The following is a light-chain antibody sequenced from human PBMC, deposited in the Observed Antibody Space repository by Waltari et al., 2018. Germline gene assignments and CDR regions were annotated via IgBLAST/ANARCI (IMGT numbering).Light chain of an antibody. J-gene: IGLJ3*02. V-gene: IGLV2-14*04. Sequence: VSGSPGQSITISCTGTSSYDGGYKYVSWYQQHPVKAPKVMIYDVSKRPSGVSNRFSGSKSGNTVSLTISGLQAEDEADYYCSSYTSSNTWVFGGGTKLTVL. CDR2: DVS. CDR1: SSYDGGYKY. CDR3: SSYTSSNTWV.